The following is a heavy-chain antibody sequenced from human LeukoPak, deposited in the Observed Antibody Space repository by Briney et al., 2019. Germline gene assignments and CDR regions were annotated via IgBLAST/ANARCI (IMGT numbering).Heavy chain of an antibody. Sequence: SETPSLTCTVSGGSISSSTYYWVWIRQSPGKGLEWIGNFYSSGSTYYNPSLKSRVTISVDTSKNQFPLNLTSVTAADTAVYYCVRQFDYCGQGTLVTVSS. V-gene: IGHV4-39*01. CDR3: VRQFDY. J-gene: IGHJ4*02. CDR1: GGSISSSTYY. CDR2: FYSSGST.